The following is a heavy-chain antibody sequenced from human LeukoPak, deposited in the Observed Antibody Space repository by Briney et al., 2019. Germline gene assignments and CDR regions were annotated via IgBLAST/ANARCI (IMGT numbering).Heavy chain of an antibody. J-gene: IGHJ4*02. D-gene: IGHD4-17*01. CDR2: ISGSGGST. V-gene: IGHV3-23*01. CDR3: AKDKVTVYGDPTFDY. CDR1: GFTFSSYS. Sequence: GGSLRLSCAASGFTFSSYSMNWVRQAPGKGLEWVSAISGSGGSTYYADSVKGRFTISRDNSKNTLYLQMNSLRAEDTAVYYCAKDKVTVYGDPTFDYWGQGTLVTVSS.